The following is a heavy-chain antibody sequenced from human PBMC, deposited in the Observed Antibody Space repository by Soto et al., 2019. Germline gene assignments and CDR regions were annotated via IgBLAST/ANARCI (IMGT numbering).Heavy chain of an antibody. CDR1: GGSISNYY. V-gene: IGHV4-59*08. CDR2: IHYSGST. D-gene: IGHD3-3*01. Sequence: QVQLQESGPGLVKPSETLSLTCTVSGGSISNYYWSWIRQPPGKGLEWIGYIHYSGSTKYNPSLKSRVTISADTSKNQFSLKLSSASAADTVVYYCARGHYDFWSGYFATIDYWGQGTLVTVS. J-gene: IGHJ4*02. CDR3: ARGHYDFWSGYFATIDY.